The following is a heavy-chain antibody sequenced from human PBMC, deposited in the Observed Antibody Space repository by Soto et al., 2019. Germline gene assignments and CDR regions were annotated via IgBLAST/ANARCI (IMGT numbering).Heavy chain of an antibody. J-gene: IGHJ3*02. Sequence: QVQLVESGGGVVQPGRSLRLSCAASGFTFSRYGMHWVRQAPGKGLDWVAVISYNGGAQYYADAVKGRFTISRVNSRNTLYLQMNSLGPEDTAVYYCAKEPLEVSGRNAFNIWGQGTTVTASS. D-gene: IGHD1-1*01. V-gene: IGHV3-30*18. CDR3: AKEPLEVSGRNAFNI. CDR2: ISYNGGAQ. CDR1: GFTFSRYG.